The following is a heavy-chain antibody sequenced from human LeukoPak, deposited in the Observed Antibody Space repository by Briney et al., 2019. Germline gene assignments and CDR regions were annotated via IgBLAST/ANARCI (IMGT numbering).Heavy chain of an antibody. Sequence: PGGSLRLSCAASGFTFSSYAMHWVRQAPGKGLEWVAVISYDGSNKYYADSVKGRFTISRDNSKNTLYLQMNGLRAEDTAVYYCARDGWRGGSTTYYGMDVWGQGTTVTVSS. CDR1: GFTFSSYA. D-gene: IGHD2-2*01. CDR2: ISYDGSNK. CDR3: ARDGWRGGSTTYYGMDV. V-gene: IGHV3-30-3*01. J-gene: IGHJ6*02.